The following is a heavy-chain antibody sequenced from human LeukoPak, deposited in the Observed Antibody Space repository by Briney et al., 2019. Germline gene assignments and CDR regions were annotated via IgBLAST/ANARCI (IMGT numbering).Heavy chain of an antibody. J-gene: IGHJ5*01. CDR3: AKDRPNFYENSGHYYRRDGDS. V-gene: IGHV3-23*01. D-gene: IGHD3-22*01. CDR2: MCGTAGST. CDR1: GFTFDDYA. Sequence: GGSLRLSCAASGFTFDDYAMSWVRQAPGKGLEWVASMCGTAGSTFYPDSVKGRFTISRDNSKNILYLQMNSLRAEDTAIYYCAKDRPNFYENSGHYYRRDGDSWGQGTLVTVSS.